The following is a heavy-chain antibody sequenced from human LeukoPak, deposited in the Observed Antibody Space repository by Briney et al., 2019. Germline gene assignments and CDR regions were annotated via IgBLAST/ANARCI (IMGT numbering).Heavy chain of an antibody. V-gene: IGHV1-69*13. CDR1: GYTFTSYD. J-gene: IGHJ3*02. Sequence: AASVKVSCKASGYTFTSYDINWVRQAPGQGLEWMGGIIPIFGTANYAQKFQGRVTITADESTSTAYMELSSLRSEDTAVYYCARATDAFDIWGQGTMVTVSS. CDR3: ARATDAFDI. CDR2: IIPIFGTA.